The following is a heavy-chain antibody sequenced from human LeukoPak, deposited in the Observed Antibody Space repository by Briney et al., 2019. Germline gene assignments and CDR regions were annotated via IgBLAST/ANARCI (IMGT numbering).Heavy chain of an antibody. CDR2: IYPGDSDT. V-gene: IGHV5-51*01. D-gene: IGHD1-26*01. J-gene: IGHJ4*02. Sequence: GESLKISCKGSGYSFTSYWIGWVRQMPGKGLEWMGIIYPGDSDTTYSPSFQGQVTISADKSITTAYLQWSSLKASDTAMYYCARQPVYSGIPRFDYWGQGTLVTVSS. CDR3: ARQPVYSGIPRFDY. CDR1: GYSFTSYW.